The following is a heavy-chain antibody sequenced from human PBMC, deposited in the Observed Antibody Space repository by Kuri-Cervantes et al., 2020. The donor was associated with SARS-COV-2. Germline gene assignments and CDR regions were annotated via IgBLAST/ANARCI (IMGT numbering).Heavy chain of an antibody. D-gene: IGHD3-3*01. V-gene: IGHV1-69*13. J-gene: IGHJ5*02. CDR2: IIPIFGTA. CDR3: ARVGLRRITIFGVVMDGNWFDP. Sequence: SVKVSCKASGGTFSSYAISWVRQAPGQGLEWMGGIIPIFGTANYAQKFQGRVTITADESTSTAYMELSSVTAADTAVYYCARVGLRRITIFGVVMDGNWFDPWGQGTLVTVSS. CDR1: GGTFSSYA.